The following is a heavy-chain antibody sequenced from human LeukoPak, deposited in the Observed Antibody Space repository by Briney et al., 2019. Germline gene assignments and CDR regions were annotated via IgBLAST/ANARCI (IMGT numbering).Heavy chain of an antibody. D-gene: IGHD2-2*01. CDR1: GASISGSGYY. CDR3: ARADCSSTSCYGLDY. Sequence: SETLSLTCAVSGASISGSGYYWGWIRQPPGKGLEWIGSIYYSGSTYYNPSLKSRVTISVDTSKNQFSLKLSSVTAADTAVYYCARADCSSTSCYGLDYWGQGTLVTVSS. J-gene: IGHJ4*02. CDR2: IYYSGST. V-gene: IGHV4-39*07.